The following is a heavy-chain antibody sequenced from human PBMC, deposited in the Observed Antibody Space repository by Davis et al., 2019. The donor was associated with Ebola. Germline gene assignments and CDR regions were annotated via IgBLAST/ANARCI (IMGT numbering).Heavy chain of an antibody. D-gene: IGHD6-13*01. J-gene: IGHJ5*02. CDR3: ARVILIAAAHFDP. CDR2: INPSGGST. Sequence: AASVKVSCKASGYTFTSYYIHWVRQAPGQGLEWMGIINPSGGSTSYAQKFQGRVTMTRDTSTSTVYMELSSLRSEDTAVYYCARVILIAAAHFDPWGQGTLVTVSS. V-gene: IGHV1-46*01. CDR1: GYTFTSYY.